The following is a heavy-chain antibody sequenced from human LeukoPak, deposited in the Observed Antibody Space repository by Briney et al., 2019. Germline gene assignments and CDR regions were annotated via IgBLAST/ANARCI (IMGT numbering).Heavy chain of an antibody. D-gene: IGHD2-21*02. Sequence: GGSLRLSCAASGFTFSSYNMNWVRQAPGKGLEWVSSITSGSSYIYYADSVKGRFTISRDNAKNSLYLQMNSLRAEDTAVYYCAREVTPYYWGQGTLVTVSS. CDR2: ITSGSSYI. V-gene: IGHV3-21*01. J-gene: IGHJ4*02. CDR1: GFTFSSYN. CDR3: AREVTPYY.